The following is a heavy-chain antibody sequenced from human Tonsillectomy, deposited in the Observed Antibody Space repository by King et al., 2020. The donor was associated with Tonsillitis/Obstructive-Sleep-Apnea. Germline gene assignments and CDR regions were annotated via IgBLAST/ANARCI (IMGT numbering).Heavy chain of an antibody. V-gene: IGHV1-46*01. Sequence: QLVQSGADVKQPGASVKLSCKTSGYTFTSYHMHWVRQAPGQGLEWLGIISPRDGGTGYAQKVQGRVTMTSDPSTGTIYMELDSLGFEDTAVYYCARDQQEVVVARTALRAFDIWGQGTMVTVSS. CDR1: GYTFTSYH. CDR2: ISPRDGGT. J-gene: IGHJ3*02. D-gene: IGHD2-15*01. CDR3: ARDQQEVVVARTALRAFDI.